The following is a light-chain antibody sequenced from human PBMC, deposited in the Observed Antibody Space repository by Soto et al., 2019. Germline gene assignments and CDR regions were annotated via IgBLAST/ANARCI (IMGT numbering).Light chain of an antibody. V-gene: IGKV3-20*01. CDR3: QQFDSSVT. Sequence: EIVLTQSPGSLSLSPGERATLSCRASQSVSSTFFAWYQPRPGQAPRLLMYGASSRATGIPERFSGSGSGTDFTLTISRLEPEDFAVYYWQQFDSSVTFGQGTKVEIK. J-gene: IGKJ1*01. CDR2: GAS. CDR1: QSVSSTF.